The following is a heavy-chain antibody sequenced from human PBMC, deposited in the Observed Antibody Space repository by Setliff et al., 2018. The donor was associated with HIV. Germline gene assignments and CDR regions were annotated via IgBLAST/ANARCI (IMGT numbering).Heavy chain of an antibody. CDR1: GYTFTGSY. D-gene: IGHD3-3*01. CDR2: INPNSGDT. J-gene: IGHJ4*02. V-gene: IGHV1-2*02. CDR3: ATSTSRFFWNGFYQGGFGSRNSHSFEN. Sequence: ASVKVSCKASGYTFTGSYVHWVRQAPGQGLEWMAWINPNSGDTNYAPMFQGRVTMTGDASISTASMELSSLKSDDTAMYYCATSTSRFFWNGFYQGGFGSRNSHSFENWGQGTLVTVS.